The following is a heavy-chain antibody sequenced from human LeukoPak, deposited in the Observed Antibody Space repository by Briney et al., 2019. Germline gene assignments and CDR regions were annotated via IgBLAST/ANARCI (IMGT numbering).Heavy chain of an antibody. V-gene: IGHV3-49*03. CDR2: IRSKAYGGTT. J-gene: IGHJ4*02. CDR1: GFTFGDYA. Sequence: PGGSLRLSCTASGFTFGDYAVSWFRQAPGKGLEWVGFIRSKAYGGTTEYAASVKGRFTISRDDSKSIAYLQMNSLKTEDTAVYYCTRGGDWGSYYGRYFDYWGQGTLVTVSS. CDR3: TRGGDWGSYYGRYFDY. D-gene: IGHD1-26*01.